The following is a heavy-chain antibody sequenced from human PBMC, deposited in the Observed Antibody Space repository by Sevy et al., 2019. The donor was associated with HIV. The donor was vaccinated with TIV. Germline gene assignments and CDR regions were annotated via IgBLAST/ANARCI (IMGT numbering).Heavy chain of an antibody. J-gene: IGHJ4*02. CDR1: GFTFSSYG. CDR2: ISYDGSNK. D-gene: IGHD1-1*01. V-gene: IGHV3-30*18. Sequence: GGSLRLSCAASGFTFSSYGMHWDRQAPGKGLEWVAVISYDGSNKYYADSVKGRFTISRDNSKNTLYLQMNSLRAEDTAVYYCAKDSFRVPYYFDYWGQGTLVTVSS. CDR3: AKDSFRVPYYFDY.